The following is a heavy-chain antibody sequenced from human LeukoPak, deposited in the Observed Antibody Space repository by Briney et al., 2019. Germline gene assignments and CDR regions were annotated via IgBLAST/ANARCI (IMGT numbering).Heavy chain of an antibody. J-gene: IGHJ4*02. V-gene: IGHV3-30*19. CDR2: ISYDGSNK. Sequence: GRSLRLSCAASGFTFSSYGMHWVRQAPGKGLEWVAVISYDGSNKYYADSVKGRFTISRDNSKSTLYLQMNSLRAEDTAVYYCARDLASSGSSSGYWGQGTLVTVSS. CDR1: GFTFSSYG. CDR3: ARDLASSGSSSGY. D-gene: IGHD6-6*01.